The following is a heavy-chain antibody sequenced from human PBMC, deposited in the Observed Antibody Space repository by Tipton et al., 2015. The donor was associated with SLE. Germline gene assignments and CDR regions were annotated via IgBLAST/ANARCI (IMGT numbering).Heavy chain of an antibody. CDR3: ARGLSSGWSD. CDR1: GGSFSGYY. CDR2: INHSGST. V-gene: IGHV4-34*01. D-gene: IGHD6-19*01. Sequence: TLSLTCAVYGGSFSGYYWSWIRQPPGKGLEWIGEINHSGSTNYDPSLKSRVTISVDTSKNQFSLKLSSVTAADTAVYYCARGLSSGWSDWGQGTLVTVSS. J-gene: IGHJ4*02.